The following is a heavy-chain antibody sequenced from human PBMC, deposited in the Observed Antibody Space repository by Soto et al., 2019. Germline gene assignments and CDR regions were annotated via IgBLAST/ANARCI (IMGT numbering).Heavy chain of an antibody. CDR1: GFTFSSYA. J-gene: IGHJ4*02. CDR2: ISGSGGST. CDR3: AKXVVSGDSALGIRGSIIPLFDY. Sequence: GGSLRLSCAASGFTFSSYAMSWVRQAPGKGLEWVSAISGSGGSTYYADSVKGRFTISRDNSKNTLYLQMNSLRAEDTAVYYCAKXVVSGDSALGIRGSIIPLFDYWGQGTLVTVSS. D-gene: IGHD2-15*01. V-gene: IGHV3-23*01.